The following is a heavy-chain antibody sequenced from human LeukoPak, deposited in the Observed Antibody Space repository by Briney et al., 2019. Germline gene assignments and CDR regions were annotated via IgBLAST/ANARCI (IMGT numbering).Heavy chain of an antibody. CDR3: ARAPAYSSGWYSIKYFQH. CDR2: INHSGST. D-gene: IGHD6-19*01. CDR1: GGSFSGYY. V-gene: IGHV4-34*01. Sequence: SETLSLTCAVYGGSFSGYYWSWIRQPPGKGLEWIGEINHSGSTNYNPSLKSRVTISVDTSKNQFSLKLSSVTAADTAVYYCARAPAYSSGWYSIKYFQHWGQGTLVTVSS. J-gene: IGHJ1*01.